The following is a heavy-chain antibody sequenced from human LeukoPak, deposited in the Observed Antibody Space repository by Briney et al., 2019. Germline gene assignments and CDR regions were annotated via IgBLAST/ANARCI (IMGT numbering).Heavy chain of an antibody. CDR1: GGSFSGYY. Sequence: PSETLSLTCAVYGGSFSGYYWSWIRQSPGKGLEWIGEINHSGSTNYNPSLKSRVTISVDTSKNQFSLKLSSVTAADTAVYYCARLRGYSSGWSRPDYWGQGTLVTVSS. J-gene: IGHJ4*02. V-gene: IGHV4-34*01. CDR3: ARLRGYSSGWSRPDY. CDR2: INHSGST. D-gene: IGHD6-19*01.